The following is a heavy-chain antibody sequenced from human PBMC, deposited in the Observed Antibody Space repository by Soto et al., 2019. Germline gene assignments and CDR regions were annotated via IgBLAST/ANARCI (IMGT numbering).Heavy chain of an antibody. CDR3: ARGGWSSHYYYYYGMDV. Sequence: PGGSLRLSCAASGFTFSSYGMHWVRQAPGKGLEWVAVIWYDGSNKYYADSVKGRFTISRDNSKNTLYLQMNSLRAEDTAVYYCARGGWSSHYYYYYGMDVWGQGTTVTVSS. D-gene: IGHD6-19*01. CDR1: GFTFSSYG. J-gene: IGHJ6*02. V-gene: IGHV3-33*01. CDR2: IWYDGSNK.